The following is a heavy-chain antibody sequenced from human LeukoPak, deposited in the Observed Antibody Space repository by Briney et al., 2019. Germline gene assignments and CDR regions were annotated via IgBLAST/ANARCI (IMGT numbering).Heavy chain of an antibody. V-gene: IGHV3-23*03. J-gene: IGHJ4*02. CDR3: ARGDDSGWRYYFDY. CDR1: GFTFDDYG. CDR2: IYSGGST. Sequence: GGSLKLSCAASGFTFDDYGMSWVRQAPGKGLEWVSVIYSGGSTYYADSVKGRFTISRDNSKNTLYLQMNSLRAEDTAVYYCARGDDSGWRYYFDYWGQGTLVTVSS. D-gene: IGHD6-19*01.